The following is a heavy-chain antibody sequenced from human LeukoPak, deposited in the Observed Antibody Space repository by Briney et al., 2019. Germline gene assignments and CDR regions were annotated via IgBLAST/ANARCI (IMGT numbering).Heavy chain of an antibody. CDR1: GFTFSTYA. CDR3: ARDLFNYYDRSDQNFDY. CDR2: ISYDGSNK. D-gene: IGHD3-22*01. J-gene: IGHJ4*02. V-gene: IGHV3-30-3*01. Sequence: GGSLRLSCAASGFTFSTYAILCVRQAPGKGLEWVAVISYDGSNKYYVVSVKGRFTISRDNSKDTLYLQINTLRAEDTAVYCFARDLFNYYDRSDQNFDYWGQGTMVTVSS.